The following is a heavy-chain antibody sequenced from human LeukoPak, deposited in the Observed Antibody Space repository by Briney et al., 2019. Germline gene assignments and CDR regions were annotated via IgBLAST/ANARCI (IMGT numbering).Heavy chain of an antibody. Sequence: PSQTLSLMCTVSGGSISSCYWSWTRHPSGKGLEWIGYLYYRGSTNYNPSLKSRVTISVDTSKNQFSLMRSSVTAADTAVYYCARGYCSSTSCYVIGAPDAFDIWGQGTMVTVSS. D-gene: IGHD2-2*01. V-gene: IGHV4-59*01. CDR3: ARGYCSSTSCYVIGAPDAFDI. CDR2: LYYRGST. J-gene: IGHJ3*02. CDR1: GGSISSCY.